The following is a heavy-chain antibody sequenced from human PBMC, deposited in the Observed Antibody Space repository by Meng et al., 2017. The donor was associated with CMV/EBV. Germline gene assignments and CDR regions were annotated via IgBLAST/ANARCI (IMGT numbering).Heavy chain of an antibody. CDR1: GCTFSSYA. V-gene: IGHV3-23*01. J-gene: IGHJ4*02. CDR2: ISGSGGST. Sequence: SGCTFSSYAMCWVRQAPGKGLEWVSAISGSGGSTYYADSVKGRFTISRDNSKNTLYLQMNSLRAEDTAVYYCAKSEPYYGDYVAPFDYWGQGTLVTVSS. CDR3: AKSEPYYGDYVAPFDY. D-gene: IGHD4-17*01.